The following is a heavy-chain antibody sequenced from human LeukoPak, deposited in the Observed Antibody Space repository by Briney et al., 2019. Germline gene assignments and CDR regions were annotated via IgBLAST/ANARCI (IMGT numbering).Heavy chain of an antibody. CDR3: ARMVKQQPNRGFVY. J-gene: IGHJ4*02. CDR1: GYTFTSYA. CDR2: INAGNGNT. V-gene: IGHV1-3*01. Sequence: ASVKVSCKASGYTFTSYAMHWVRQAPGQRLEWMGWINAGNGNTKYSQKFQGRVTMTRNTSISTAYMELSSLRSEDTAVYYCARMVKQQPNRGFVYWGQGTLVTVSS. D-gene: IGHD6-13*01.